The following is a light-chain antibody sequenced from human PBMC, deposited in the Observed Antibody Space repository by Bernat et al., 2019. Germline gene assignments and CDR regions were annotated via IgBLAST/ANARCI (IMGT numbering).Light chain of an antibody. CDR2: DTD. V-gene: IGLV1-51*01. J-gene: IGLJ3*02. CDR3: GTWDSSLSIGV. CDR1: NSNIGQNY. Sequence: QSVLTQPPSVSAAPGQKVTISCSGDNSNIGQNYVSWYQQLPGTAPRLLIYDTDRRPSGIPGRFSGSKSGTSATLGITGLQTGDEADYYCGTWDSSLSIGVFGGGTKLTVL.